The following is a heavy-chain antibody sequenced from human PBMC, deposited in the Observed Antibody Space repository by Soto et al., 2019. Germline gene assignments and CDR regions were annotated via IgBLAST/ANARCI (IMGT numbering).Heavy chain of an antibody. CDR3: AKDKPGTTSFDY. CDR1: GFTISSNA. V-gene: IGHV3-23*01. CDR2: ISDRGDTT. J-gene: IGHJ4*02. D-gene: IGHD1-1*01. Sequence: GGSLRLSCAASGFTISSNAMYWVRQAPGKGLEWVSAISDRGDTTHYADSVKGRFTISRDTSKNTLYLQLNTLRADDTAVYYCAKDKPGTTSFDYWGQGTLVTVSS.